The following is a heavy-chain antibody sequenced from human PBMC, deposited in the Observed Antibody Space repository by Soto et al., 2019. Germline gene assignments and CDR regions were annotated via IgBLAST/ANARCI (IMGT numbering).Heavy chain of an antibody. D-gene: IGHD3-22*01. Sequence: GASVKVCCKASGYTFTSYYMHWVRQAPGQGLEWMGIINPSGGSTSYAQKFQGRVTMTRDTSTSTVYMELSSLRSEDTAVYYCAIESSDYYDSSGYYPELGYYYYGMDVWGQGTTVTVSS. CDR1: GYTFTSYY. CDR3: AIESSDYYDSSGYYPELGYYYYGMDV. V-gene: IGHV1-46*03. J-gene: IGHJ6*02. CDR2: INPSGGST.